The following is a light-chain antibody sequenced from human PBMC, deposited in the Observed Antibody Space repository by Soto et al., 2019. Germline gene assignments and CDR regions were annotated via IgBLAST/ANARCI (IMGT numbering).Light chain of an antibody. CDR1: SSDVGGYNY. CDR2: DVS. CDR3: SSYTGSNPTVV. Sequence: QSVLTQPASVSGSPGQSITISCTGTSSDVGGYNYVSWYQQHPGKAPNLIIFDVSNRPSGVSNSFSGSKSGHSATLTSSGLQAEDEADYYCSSYTGSNPTVVFGGGTKLTVL. J-gene: IGLJ2*01. V-gene: IGLV2-14*01.